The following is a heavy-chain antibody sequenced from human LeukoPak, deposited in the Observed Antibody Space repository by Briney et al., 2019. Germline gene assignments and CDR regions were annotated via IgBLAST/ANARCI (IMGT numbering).Heavy chain of an antibody. Sequence: SETLSLTRAVYGGSFSGYYWSWIRQPPGKGLEWIGEINHSGSTNYNPSLKSRVTISVDTSKNQFSLKLSSVTAADTAVYYCARRSSTSYGMDVWGQGTTVTVSS. CDR2: INHSGST. CDR3: ARRSSTSYGMDV. V-gene: IGHV4-34*01. CDR1: GGSFSGYY. D-gene: IGHD2-2*01. J-gene: IGHJ6*02.